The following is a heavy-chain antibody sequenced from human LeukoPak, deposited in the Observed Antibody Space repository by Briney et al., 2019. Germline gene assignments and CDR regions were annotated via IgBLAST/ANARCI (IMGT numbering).Heavy chain of an antibody. D-gene: IGHD3-10*01. V-gene: IGHV4-4*07. CDR3: ARGAYYNYYGSGSYYPYYFDY. CDR2: IYTSGST. J-gene: IGHJ4*02. Sequence: PSETLSLTCTVSGGSISSYYWSWIRQPAGKGLEWIGRIYTSGSTNYNPSLKSRVTMSVDTSKNQFSLKLSSVTAADTAVYYCARGAYYNYYGSGSYYPYYFDYWGQGTLVTVSS. CDR1: GGSISSYY.